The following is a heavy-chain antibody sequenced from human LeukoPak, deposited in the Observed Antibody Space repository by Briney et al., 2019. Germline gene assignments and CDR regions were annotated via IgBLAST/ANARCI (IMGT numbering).Heavy chain of an antibody. CDR1: GFTFSSYG. CDR3: ARDVVRGVIYYYYGMDV. Sequence: GGSLRLSCAASGFTFSSYGMHWVRQAPGKGLEWVAVIWYDGSNKYYADSVKGRFTISRDNSRNTLYLQMNSLRAEDTAVYYCARDVVRGVIYYYYGMDVWGKGATFTVSS. V-gene: IGHV3-33*01. D-gene: IGHD3-10*01. J-gene: IGHJ6*04. CDR2: IWYDGSNK.